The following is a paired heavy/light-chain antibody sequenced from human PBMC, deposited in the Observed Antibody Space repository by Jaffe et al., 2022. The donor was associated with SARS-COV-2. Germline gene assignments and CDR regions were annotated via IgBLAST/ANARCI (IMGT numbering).Light chain of an antibody. V-gene: IGKV3-11*01. Sequence: EIVLTQSPATLSLSPGERATLSCRASQSVSTSLAWYQQKPGQAPRLLIYDASNRAIGIPARFSGSGSGTDFTLTISSLEPEDFAVYYCQHRSNWPLFTFGPGTKVDFK. J-gene: IGKJ3*01. CDR1: QSVSTS. CDR3: QHRSNWPLFT. CDR2: DAS.
Heavy chain of an antibody. D-gene: IGHD1-26*01. CDR1: GFTFSSYA. Sequence: EVQLLESGGGLVQPGGSLRLSCAASGFTFSSYAMNWVRQAPGKGLEWVSTVSGGGGSTYYADSVKGRFTISRDNSKNTVYVQMNSLGAEDTAVYYCAKLVRVGGTGFDYWGQGTLVTVSS. CDR2: VSGGGGST. CDR3: AKLVRVGGTGFDY. V-gene: IGHV3-23*01. J-gene: IGHJ4*02.